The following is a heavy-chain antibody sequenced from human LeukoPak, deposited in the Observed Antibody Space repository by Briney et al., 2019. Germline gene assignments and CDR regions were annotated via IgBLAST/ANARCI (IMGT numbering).Heavy chain of an antibody. CDR3: ATTRRDYDFWSGYRPIDY. J-gene: IGHJ4*02. Sequence: PGGSLRLSCAASGFTFSSYWMHWVRQAPGKGLVWVSRINSDGSSTSYADSVKGRFTISRDNAKNTLYLQMNSLRAEDTAVYYCATTRRDYDFWSGYRPIDYWGQGTLVTVS. V-gene: IGHV3-74*01. D-gene: IGHD3-3*01. CDR2: INSDGSST. CDR1: GFTFSSYW.